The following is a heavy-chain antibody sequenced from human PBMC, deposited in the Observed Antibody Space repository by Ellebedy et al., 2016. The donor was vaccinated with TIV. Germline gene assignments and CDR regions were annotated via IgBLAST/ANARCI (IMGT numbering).Heavy chain of an antibody. V-gene: IGHV3-7*03. J-gene: IGHJ4*02. D-gene: IGHD6-13*01. CDR3: ARAVGGSSSL. CDR1: GFTLSSYW. CDR2: INQDGSEK. Sequence: GGSLRLSCAASGFTLSSYWMSWVRQAPGKGLEWVANINQDGSEKYYVDSVKGRFSISRDNAKNSLSLQMNSLRAEDTAVYYCARAVGGSSSLWGQGTLVTVSS.